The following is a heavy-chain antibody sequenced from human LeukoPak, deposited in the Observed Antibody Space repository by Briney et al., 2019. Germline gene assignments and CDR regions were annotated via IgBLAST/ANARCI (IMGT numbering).Heavy chain of an antibody. Sequence: ASVKVSCKASGYTFTSYGITWVRQAPGQGLEWMGWITGYNGDTNYAQNLQGRVTMTTDTSTSTAYMELRSLRSDDTAVYYCARSMITFGGVIGRDYWGQGTLVTVSS. CDR2: ITGYNGDT. J-gene: IGHJ4*02. D-gene: IGHD3-16*02. CDR1: GYTFTSYG. V-gene: IGHV1-18*01. CDR3: ARSMITFGGVIGRDY.